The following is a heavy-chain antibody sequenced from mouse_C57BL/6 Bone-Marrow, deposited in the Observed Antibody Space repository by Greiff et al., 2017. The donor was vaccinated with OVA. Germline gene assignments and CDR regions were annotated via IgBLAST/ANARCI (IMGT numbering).Heavy chain of an antibody. V-gene: IGHV5-17*01. Sequence: EVQRVESGGGLVKPGGSLKLSCAASGFTFSDYGMHWVRQAPEKGLAWVAYISSGSSTIYYADTVKGRFTISRDNAKNTLFLQMTSLRSEDTAMFYCARDGYYVGFAYWGQGTLVTVSA. CDR3: ARDGYYVGFAY. CDR2: ISSGSSTI. J-gene: IGHJ3*01. D-gene: IGHD2-3*01. CDR1: GFTFSDYG.